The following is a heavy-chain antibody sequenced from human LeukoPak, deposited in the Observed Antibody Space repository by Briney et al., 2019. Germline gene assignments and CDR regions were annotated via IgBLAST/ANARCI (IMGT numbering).Heavy chain of an antibody. V-gene: IGHV3-30*04. J-gene: IGHJ3*02. D-gene: IGHD6-19*01. CDR1: GFTFSSYA. CDR2: ISYDGSNK. CDR3: ARELGYSSGWSDAFDI. Sequence: GGSLRLSCAASGFTFSSYAMHWVRQAPGKGLEWVAVISYDGSNKYYADSVKGRFTISRDNSKNTLYLQMNSLRAEDTAVYYCARELGYSSGWSDAFDIWGQGTMVTVSS.